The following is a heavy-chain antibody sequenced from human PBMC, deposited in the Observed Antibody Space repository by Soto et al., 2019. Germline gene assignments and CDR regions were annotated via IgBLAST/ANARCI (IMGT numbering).Heavy chain of an antibody. D-gene: IGHD6-19*01. J-gene: IGHJ4*02. CDR1: EFTFSSYG. Sequence: GGSLRLCCAASEFTFSSYGMHWVRQAPGKGLEWVAVIWYDGSKKYYADSVKGRFTISRDNSKNTLYLQMNSLRAEDTAVYYCARHNSGRSDYWGQATLVTVSS. CDR3: ARHNSGRSDY. V-gene: IGHV3-33*01. CDR2: IWYDGSKK.